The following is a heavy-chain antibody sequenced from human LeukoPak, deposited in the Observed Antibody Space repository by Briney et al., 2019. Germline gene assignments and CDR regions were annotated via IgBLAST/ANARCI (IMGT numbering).Heavy chain of an antibody. Sequence: GGSLRLSCAASGFTFSRYSMFWVRQAPGQGLEWVSVIYSGGSTYYADSVKGRFTISRDNSKNTLDLQMNSLRAEDTAAYCCARRSGSDFLAFDIWGQGTMVTVSS. CDR2: IYSGGST. CDR3: ARRSGSDFLAFDI. J-gene: IGHJ3*02. CDR1: GFTFSRYS. D-gene: IGHD1-26*01. V-gene: IGHV3-66*01.